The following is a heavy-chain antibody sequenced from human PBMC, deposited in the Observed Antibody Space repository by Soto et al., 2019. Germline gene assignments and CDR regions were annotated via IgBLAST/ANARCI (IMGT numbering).Heavy chain of an antibody. J-gene: IGHJ4*02. D-gene: IGHD6-13*01. CDR1: GFTVSSNY. V-gene: IGHV3-66*01. CDR3: ARDGPSRSRYYFDY. CDR2: IYGAAST. Sequence: EVQLVESGGGLVQPGGSLRLSCAASGFTVSSNYMNWVRQAPGKGLEWVSIIYGAASTYYADSVKGRFTISRDNSKNTLYLQMNSLRAEATAVYYCARDGPSRSRYYFDYWGQGTLVTVSS.